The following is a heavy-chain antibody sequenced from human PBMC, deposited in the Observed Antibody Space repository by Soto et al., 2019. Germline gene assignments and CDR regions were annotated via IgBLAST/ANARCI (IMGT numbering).Heavy chain of an antibody. CDR3: TSKRGGGWYFLGDGMDV. V-gene: IGHV3-15*07. D-gene: IGHD6-19*01. Sequence: EVQLVESGGGLVKPGGSLRLSCAASDFTFSDAWMNWVRQAPGKGLEWVGRIKSKTDGGTTDYAAPVKGRFTISRDDSKNTLYLQMSSLKTEDTAVYYCTSKRGGGWYFLGDGMDVWGQGTTVTVSS. J-gene: IGHJ6*02. CDR1: DFTFSDAW. CDR2: IKSKTDGGTT.